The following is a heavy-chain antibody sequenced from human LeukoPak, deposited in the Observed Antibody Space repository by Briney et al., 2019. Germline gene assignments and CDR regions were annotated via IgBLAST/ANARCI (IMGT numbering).Heavy chain of an antibody. CDR1: GFTFSSYS. CDR3: ARVRGSYYLDY. CDR2: ISSSISTI. V-gene: IGHV3-48*01. Sequence: GGSLRLXCAASGFTFSSYSMNWVRRTPGKGLESVSYISSSISTIYYADSVKGRFTISRDNAKNSLYLQMNSLRAEDTAVYYCARVRGSYYLDYWGQGTLVTVSS. D-gene: IGHD1-26*01. J-gene: IGHJ4*02.